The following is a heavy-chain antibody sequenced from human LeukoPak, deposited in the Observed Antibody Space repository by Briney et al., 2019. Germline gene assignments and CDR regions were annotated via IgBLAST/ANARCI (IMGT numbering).Heavy chain of an antibody. V-gene: IGHV4-30-4*07. CDR1: GGSISSGGYS. D-gene: IGHD1-26*01. J-gene: IGHJ3*02. CDR2: NSEST. CDR3: ARDGRYYYAFDI. Sequence: PSETLSLTCAVSGGSISSGGYSWSWIRQPLGKGLEWIGYNSESTYYNPSLKSRATISVDTSKNQFSLKLSSVTAADTAVYYCARDGRYYYAFDIWGQGTMVTVSS.